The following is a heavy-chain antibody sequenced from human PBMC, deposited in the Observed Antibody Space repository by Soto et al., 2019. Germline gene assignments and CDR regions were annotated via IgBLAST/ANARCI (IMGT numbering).Heavy chain of an antibody. V-gene: IGHV1-69*01. Sequence: QVQLVQSGAEVKKTGSSVKVSCKASGGTFSIYGFSWVRQAPGQGPEWIGGIIPILTTPNYAQKFQDTGTIVADESTTTVYMELSSLKFEDTAVYYCATSVGIAPTGEDGMDVWGQGTSVTVSS. CDR2: IIPILTTP. CDR3: ATSVGIAPTGEDGMDV. J-gene: IGHJ6*02. D-gene: IGHD2-8*02. CDR1: GGTFSIYG.